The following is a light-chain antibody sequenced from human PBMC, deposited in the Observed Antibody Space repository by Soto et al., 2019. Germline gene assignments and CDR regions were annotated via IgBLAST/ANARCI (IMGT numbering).Light chain of an antibody. CDR1: QSVSNY. CDR2: DAS. CDR3: QQRSNWPSWT. Sequence: EIVLTQSPATLSLSPGERATLSCRASQSVSNYLAWYQQKPGQAPRLLIYDASKRATGTPARFTGSGSGTEFTLTISSLEPEDFEVYYCQQRSNWPSWTFGQGTKVEIK. V-gene: IGKV3-11*01. J-gene: IGKJ1*01.